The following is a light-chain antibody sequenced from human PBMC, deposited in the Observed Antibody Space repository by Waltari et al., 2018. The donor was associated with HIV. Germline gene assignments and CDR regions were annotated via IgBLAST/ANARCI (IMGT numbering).Light chain of an antibody. J-gene: IGKJ1*01. CDR3: QQTYSAPWT. CDR2: GAS. V-gene: IGKV1-39*01. Sequence: DIQTTQSPSSLSASVGDRVPLPCRASQNINRYLNWYQQKSGKAPNLLISGASTLQSGVPSRFSGSGSGTDFALTISGLHPEDSATYYCQQTYSAPWTFGQGTKVEIK. CDR1: QNINRY.